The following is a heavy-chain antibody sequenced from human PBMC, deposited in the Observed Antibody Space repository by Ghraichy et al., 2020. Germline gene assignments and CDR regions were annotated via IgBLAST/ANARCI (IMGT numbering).Heavy chain of an antibody. CDR2: ISGGGIST. V-gene: IGHV3-23*01. D-gene: IGHD1-14*01. CDR3: TKDVAGYNRPIDY. Sequence: GGSLRLSCAASGFTFSSYAMNWVRQAPGKGLEWVSTISGGGISTYYADSVKGRFTISRDNSKNTLYLQMNSLRAEDTAVYYCTKDVAGYNRPIDYWGQGALVTVSS. J-gene: IGHJ4*02. CDR1: GFTFSSYA.